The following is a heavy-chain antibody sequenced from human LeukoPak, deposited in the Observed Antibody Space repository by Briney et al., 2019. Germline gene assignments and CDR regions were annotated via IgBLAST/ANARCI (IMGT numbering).Heavy chain of an antibody. J-gene: IGHJ4*02. CDR2: ISGSGGST. CDR3: AKITDFWSGYYFDY. CDR1: GFTFSSYA. Sequence: TGGSLRLSCAASGFTFSSYAMSWVRQAPGKGLEWVSAISGSGGSTYYADSVKGRFTISRDNSKNTLYLQMNSLRAEDTAVYYCAKITDFWSGYYFDYWGQGTLVTVSS. V-gene: IGHV3-23*01. D-gene: IGHD3-3*01.